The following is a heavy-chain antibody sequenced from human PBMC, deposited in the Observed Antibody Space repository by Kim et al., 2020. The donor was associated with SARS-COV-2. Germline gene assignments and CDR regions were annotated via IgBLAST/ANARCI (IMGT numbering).Heavy chain of an antibody. V-gene: IGHV1-8*01. D-gene: IGHD1-26*01. CDR3: ARVSVGGFDP. Sequence: ASVKVSCKASGYTFTTYDINWVRQAPGQGLEWMGWVRPSTGDTGYGQKFQGRVSMTRDTSINTVYLELRSLRADDTAAYYCARVSVGGFDPWGQGTLVTV. J-gene: IGHJ5*02. CDR1: GYTFTTYD. CDR2: VRPSTGDT.